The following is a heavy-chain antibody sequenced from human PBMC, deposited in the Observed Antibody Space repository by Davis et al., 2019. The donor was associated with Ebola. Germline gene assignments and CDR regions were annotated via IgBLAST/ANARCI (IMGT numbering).Heavy chain of an antibody. D-gene: IGHD3-3*01. CDR3: AKVAVPYCDFWSGASPPEDS. V-gene: IGHV1-2*04. Sequence: AASVKVSCKASAYTFTGYYMHWVRQAPGQGLEWMGWINPNSGGTNYAQKFQGWVNMIRDTSISTAYMELSSLRSEDTAVYYCAKVAVPYCDFWSGASPPEDSWGQGTLVTVSS. J-gene: IGHJ4*02. CDR2: INPNSGGT. CDR1: AYTFTGYY.